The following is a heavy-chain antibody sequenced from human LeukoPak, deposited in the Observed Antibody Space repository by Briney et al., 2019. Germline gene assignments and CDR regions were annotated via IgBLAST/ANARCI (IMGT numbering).Heavy chain of an antibody. CDR3: ARLTRGNDKGVDAFDV. V-gene: IGHV1-69*05. CDR1: GGTFSSNA. D-gene: IGHD1-1*01. J-gene: IGHJ3*01. Sequence: GSSVKVSCKASGGTFSSNAINWVRQAPGQGLEWMGGIIPIFGTANYAQKFQGRVTITTDESTSTAYMELSSLRSEDTAVYYCARLTRGNDKGVDAFDVWGQGTMVTVSS. CDR2: IIPIFGTA.